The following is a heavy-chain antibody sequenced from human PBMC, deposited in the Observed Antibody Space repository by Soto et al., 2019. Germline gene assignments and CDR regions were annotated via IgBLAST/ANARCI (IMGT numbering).Heavy chain of an antibody. CDR1: GFTFKSWA. D-gene: IGHD6-19*01. V-gene: IGHV3-23*01. CDR3: AKDRGGFAGGWEYFDY. J-gene: IGHJ4*02. Sequence: EVQLLESGGGLVQPGGSLRLSCAASGFTFKSWALSWVRQAPGKGLEWVSGISGGGEKIYYADSVKGRFTISRDNSKNTLYLQMNALSAEDTAFYYCAKDRGGFAGGWEYFDYWGQGALVTVSS. CDR2: ISGGGEKI.